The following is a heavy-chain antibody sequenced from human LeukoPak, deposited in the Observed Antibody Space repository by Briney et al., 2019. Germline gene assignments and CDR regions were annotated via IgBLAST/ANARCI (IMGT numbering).Heavy chain of an antibody. CDR2: INHSGST. D-gene: IGHD2-15*01. Sequence: SETLSFTCAVYGGSFSGYYWSWIRQPPGKGLEWIGEINHSGSTNYNPSLKSRVSISVDTSKNQFSLKLSSVTAADTAVYYCARRIVVVVAATYIDYWGQGTLVTVSS. CDR1: GGSFSGYY. J-gene: IGHJ4*02. CDR3: ARRIVVVVAATYIDY. V-gene: IGHV4-34*01.